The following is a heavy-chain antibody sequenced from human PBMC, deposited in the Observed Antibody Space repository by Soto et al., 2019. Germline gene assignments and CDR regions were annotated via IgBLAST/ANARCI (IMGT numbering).Heavy chain of an antibody. CDR2: IYWDDDQ. Sequence: QITLKESGPTLVKPTQTLTLTCKVSGVSLSTGGVGVGWIREPPGKALEWIALIYWDDDQRSSPSLKSRLTITKDTSKNQVVLTMTNMAPEDTATYYCAHMRAAKFDYWGQGTLVTVSS. CDR1: GVSLSTGGVG. V-gene: IGHV2-5*02. J-gene: IGHJ4*02. D-gene: IGHD2-15*01. CDR3: AHMRAAKFDY.